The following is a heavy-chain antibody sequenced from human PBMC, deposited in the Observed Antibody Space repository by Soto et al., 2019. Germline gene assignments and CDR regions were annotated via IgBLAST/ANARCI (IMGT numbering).Heavy chain of an antibody. Sequence: AGGSLRLSCAASRFTFGEYGMYWVRQAPGKGLEWVSGISWNGGNIGYADSVKGRFTISRDNAKNSLYLQMNSLRPEDTALYYCTKDMAGTTGAFDIWGQGTMVTVSS. CDR2: ISWNGGNI. CDR1: RFTFGEYG. V-gene: IGHV3-9*01. J-gene: IGHJ3*02. D-gene: IGHD1-1*01. CDR3: TKDMAGTTGAFDI.